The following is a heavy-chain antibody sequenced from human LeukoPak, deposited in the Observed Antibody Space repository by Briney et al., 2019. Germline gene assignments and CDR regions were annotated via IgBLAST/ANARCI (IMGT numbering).Heavy chain of an antibody. CDR1: GFTFSSYG. CDR2: ISYDGSNK. D-gene: IGHD2-2*01. Sequence: PGGSLRLSCAASGFTFSSYGMHWVRQAPGKGLEWVAVISYDGSNKYYADSVKGRFTISRDNSKNTLYLQMNSLRAEDTAVYYCARFPTSVVVPAGWGYWGQGTLVTVSS. V-gene: IGHV3-30*03. CDR3: ARFPTSVVVPAGWGY. J-gene: IGHJ4*02.